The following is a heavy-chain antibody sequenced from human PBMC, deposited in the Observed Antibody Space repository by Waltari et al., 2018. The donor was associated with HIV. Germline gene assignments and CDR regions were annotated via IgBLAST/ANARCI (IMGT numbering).Heavy chain of an antibody. Sequence: EVQLVESGGGLVQPGGSLRLSCAASGFTFSSYWMHGVRQAPGKGLVWVSHSKSDGSTTNYADSVKGRFTISRDNAKNTLYLQMNSLRAEDTATYYCARGFRVACSGGTCYSHYWGQGTLVTVSS. J-gene: IGHJ4*02. V-gene: IGHV3-74*01. CDR2: SKSDGSTT. D-gene: IGHD2-15*01. CDR1: GFTFSSYW. CDR3: ARGFRVACSGGTCYSHY.